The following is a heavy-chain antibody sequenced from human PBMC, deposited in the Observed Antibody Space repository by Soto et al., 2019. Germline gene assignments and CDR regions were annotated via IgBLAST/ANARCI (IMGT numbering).Heavy chain of an antibody. CDR2: ISGSGGRS. J-gene: IGHJ4*02. D-gene: IGHD5-12*01. CDR1: GFTFSSYA. CDR3: AKDERYSGKSYFDY. Sequence: EVQLLESGGGLVQPGGSLRLSCAASGFTFSSYAMSWVRQAPGKGLEWVSAISGSGGRSYYAGSVKGRFTISRDNSRNTLHLQMNSLRPEDTAVYYCAKDERYSGKSYFDYWGQGTLVTVSS. V-gene: IGHV3-23*01.